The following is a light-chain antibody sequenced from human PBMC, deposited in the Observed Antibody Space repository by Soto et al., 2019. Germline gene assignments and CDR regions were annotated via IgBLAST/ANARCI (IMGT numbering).Light chain of an antibody. CDR3: QQYNNWPPWT. CDR2: VAS. V-gene: IGKV3-15*01. J-gene: IGKJ1*01. Sequence: EIVLTQSPGTLSLSPGERATLSCRASQSVSSSYLALYQQKPGQAPRLLIYVASTRATGIPARFSGSGSGTEFTLTISSLQSEDFAVYYCQQYNNWPPWTFGQGTKVDIK. CDR1: QSVSSSY.